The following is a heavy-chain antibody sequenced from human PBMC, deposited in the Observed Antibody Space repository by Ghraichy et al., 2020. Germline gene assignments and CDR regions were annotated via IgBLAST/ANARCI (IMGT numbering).Heavy chain of an antibody. D-gene: IGHD2-15*01. J-gene: IGHJ3*01. CDR1: GFTFSSHW. CDR3: VRSAKDDTNAFDF. V-gene: IGHV3-74*01. Sequence: GGSLRLSCAASGFTFSSHWMHWIRQAPGKGLVWVSRISLDGRNSIHADSVKGRFTISRDNAKNTLYLQMNSLRAEDTAVYYCVRSAKDDTNAFDFWGQGTMVTVSS. CDR2: ISLDGRNS.